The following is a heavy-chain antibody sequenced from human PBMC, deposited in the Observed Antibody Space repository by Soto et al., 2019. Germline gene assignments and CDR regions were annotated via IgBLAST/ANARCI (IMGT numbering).Heavy chain of an antibody. CDR2: IWYDGSNK. CDR1: GFTFSSYG. Sequence: QVQLVESGGGVVQPGRSLRLSCAASGFTFSSYGMHWVRQAPGKGQEWVAVIWYDGSNKYYADSVKGRFTISRDNSKNTLYLQMNSLRAEDTAVYYCAREYSSGCLDYWGQGTLVTVSS. D-gene: IGHD6-19*01. J-gene: IGHJ4*02. V-gene: IGHV3-33*01. CDR3: AREYSSGCLDY.